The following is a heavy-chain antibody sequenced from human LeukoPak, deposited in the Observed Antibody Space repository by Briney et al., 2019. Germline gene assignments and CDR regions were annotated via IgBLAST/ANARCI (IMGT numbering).Heavy chain of an antibody. V-gene: IGHV3-21*01. D-gene: IGHD1-26*01. Sequence: PGGSLRLSCAASGFTFSSYSMKWVRQAPGKGLEWVSSISSSSSYIYYADSVKGRFTIYRDNAKNSLYLQMNSLRAEDTAVYYCARDQRDDSGSYLRLDYWGQGTLVTVSS. CDR1: GFTFSSYS. CDR2: ISSSSSYI. J-gene: IGHJ4*02. CDR3: ARDQRDDSGSYLRLDY.